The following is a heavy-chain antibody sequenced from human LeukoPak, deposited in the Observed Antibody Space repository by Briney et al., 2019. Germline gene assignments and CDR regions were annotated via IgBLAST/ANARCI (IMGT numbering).Heavy chain of an antibody. Sequence: PSETLSLTCSVSGVSTTSTNDFWAWVRQPPGKALEWLGSINYRGVTHYNPSLGSRVTMSVDTSKISLKVTSVTAADTGVYYCAKADIIVDLYHDLFDIWGQGTTVVVSS. CDR2: INYRGVT. CDR1: GVSTTSTNDF. D-gene: IGHD2-21*01. V-gene: IGHV4-39*07. J-gene: IGHJ3*02. CDR3: AKADIIVDLYHDLFDI.